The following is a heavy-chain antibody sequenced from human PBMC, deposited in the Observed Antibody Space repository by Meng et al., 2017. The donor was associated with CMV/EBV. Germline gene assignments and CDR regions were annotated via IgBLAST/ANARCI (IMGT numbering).Heavy chain of an antibody. CDR2: INPSGGST. CDR3: ARERGHQVVVPAALREGGGDYYYGIDV. Sequence: ASAQVFCKASGYTFTSYYMHWVRQAPGQGLEWMGIINPSGGSTSYAQKFQGRLTMNGDTSTSTVYMELSSLRSEDTAVYYCARERGHQVVVPAALREGGGDYYYGIDVWGQGTTVTVSS. CDR1: GYTFTSYY. D-gene: IGHD2-2*01. V-gene: IGHV1-46*01. J-gene: IGHJ6*02.